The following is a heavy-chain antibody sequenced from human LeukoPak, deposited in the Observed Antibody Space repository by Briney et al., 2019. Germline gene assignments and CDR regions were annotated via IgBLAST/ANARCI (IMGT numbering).Heavy chain of an antibody. CDR1: GGSISSYY. CDR3: ARGTVTTPPFDY. Sequence: SETLSLTCTVPGGSISSYYWSWIRQPPGKGLEWIGYIYYSGSTNYNPSLKRRVTISVDTSKNQFSVKLSSVTAADTAVYYCARGTVTTPPFDYWGQGTLVTVSS. V-gene: IGHV4-59*01. D-gene: IGHD4-17*01. J-gene: IGHJ4*02. CDR2: IYYSGST.